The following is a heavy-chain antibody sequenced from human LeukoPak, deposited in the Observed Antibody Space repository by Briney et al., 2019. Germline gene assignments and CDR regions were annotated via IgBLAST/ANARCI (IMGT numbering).Heavy chain of an antibody. CDR1: GGSFSGYY. V-gene: IGHV4-34*01. J-gene: IGHJ6*02. D-gene: IGHD3-10*01. Sequence: SETLSLTCAVYGGSFSGYYWSWIRQPPGKGLEWIGEINHSGSTNYNPSLKSRVTISVDTSKNQFSLKLSSVTAADTAVYYCARGPYGSGSYENYYYYYGMDVWGQGTTVTVSS. CDR2: INHSGST. CDR3: ARGPYGSGSYENYYYYYGMDV.